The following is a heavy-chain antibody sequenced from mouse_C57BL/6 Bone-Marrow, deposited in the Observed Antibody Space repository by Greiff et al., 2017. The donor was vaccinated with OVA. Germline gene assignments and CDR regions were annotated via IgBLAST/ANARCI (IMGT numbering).Heavy chain of an antibody. Sequence: QVQLQQPGAELVKPGASVELSCKASGYTFTSYWMHWVKQRPGQGLEWIGMIHPNSGSTNYNEKFKSKATLTVDKSSSTAYMQLSRLTSEDSAVYYCARADSNYEDYWGQGTTLTVSA. J-gene: IGHJ2*01. D-gene: IGHD2-5*01. CDR2: IHPNSGST. CDR3: ARADSNYEDY. V-gene: IGHV1-64*01. CDR1: GYTFTSYW.